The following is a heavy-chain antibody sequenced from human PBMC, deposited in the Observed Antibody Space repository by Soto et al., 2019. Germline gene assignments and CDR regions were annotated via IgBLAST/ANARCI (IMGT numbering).Heavy chain of an antibody. D-gene: IGHD2-15*01. Sequence: QVQLQESGPGLVKPSQTLSLTCTVSGGSISSGDYYWSWIRQHPGKGLEWIAYMSYSGTTYYNPSLKTRVIISGDTSTNQFSLKLTSVTAADTAVYYCARYCSGGTCQYAFDIRVQGTMVTVSS. J-gene: IGHJ3*02. CDR3: ARYCSGGTCQYAFDI. CDR1: GGSISSGDYY. V-gene: IGHV4-31*03. CDR2: MSYSGTT.